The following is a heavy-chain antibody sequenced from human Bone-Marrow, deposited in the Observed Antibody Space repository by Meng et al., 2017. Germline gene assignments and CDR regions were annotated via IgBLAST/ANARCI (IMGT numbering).Heavy chain of an antibody. D-gene: IGHD1-14*01. CDR1: GGSISSYY. Sequence: SETLSLTCAVSGGSISSYYWSWIRQPPGKGLEWIGYIYYSGSTNYNPSLKSRVTISVDTSKNQFSLKLSSVSAADTAVYYVSRGHRNPYYFDYWGQGTLVTVSS. V-gene: IGHV4-59*01. J-gene: IGHJ4*02. CDR2: IYYSGST. CDR3: SRGHRNPYYFDY.